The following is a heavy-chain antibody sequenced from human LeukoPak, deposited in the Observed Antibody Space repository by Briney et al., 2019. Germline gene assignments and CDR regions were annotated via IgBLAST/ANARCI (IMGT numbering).Heavy chain of an antibody. CDR1: GFTFSSYA. CDR3: AKGPYSSSYSPDY. D-gene: IGHD6-6*01. J-gene: IGHJ4*02. V-gene: IGHV3-23*01. CDR2: ISGSGGST. Sequence: PGGSLRLSCAASGFTFSSYAMSWVRQAPGKGLEWVSAISGSGGSTYYADSVKGRFTISRDNSKNTLYLQMYSLRAEDTAVYYCAKGPYSSSYSPDYWGQGTLVTVSS.